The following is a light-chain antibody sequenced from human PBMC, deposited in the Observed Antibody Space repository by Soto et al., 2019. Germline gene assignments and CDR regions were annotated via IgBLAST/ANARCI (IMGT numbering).Light chain of an antibody. Sequence: QSVLTQPASVSGSAGQSITISCSGTMRDVGAYNLVSWYQQHPGTAPKLIIYEVSKRPSGVPDRFSGSKSGNTASLTVSGLQPEDEADYYCSSYAGSNKSVFGTGTKLTVL. CDR1: MRDVGAYNL. CDR2: EVS. J-gene: IGLJ1*01. CDR3: SSYAGSNKSV. V-gene: IGLV2-8*01.